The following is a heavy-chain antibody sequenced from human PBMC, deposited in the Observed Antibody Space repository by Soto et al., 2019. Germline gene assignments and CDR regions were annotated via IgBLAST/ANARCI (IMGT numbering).Heavy chain of an antibody. CDR2: IIPIFGTA. Sequence: QVQLVQSGAEVKKPGSSVKVSCKASGGTFSSYAISWVRQAPGQGLEWMGGIIPIFGTANYAQKFQGRVTITADESTSTGDMELSSMRPEDTAVYYCATPNYYGLGSFVYVSYYDGMDVWGQGTTVTVS. V-gene: IGHV1-69*01. CDR1: GGTFSSYA. J-gene: IGHJ6*02. D-gene: IGHD3-10*01. CDR3: ATPNYYGLGSFVYVSYYDGMDV.